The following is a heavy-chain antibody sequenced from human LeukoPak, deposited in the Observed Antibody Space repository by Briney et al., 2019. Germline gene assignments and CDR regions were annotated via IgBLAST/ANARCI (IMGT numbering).Heavy chain of an antibody. J-gene: IGHJ3*02. CDR1: GFPFSSYW. Sequence: EGSLRLSCAASGFPFSSYWVSWVRQTLGKGLEWVANIKEDGSEKYYVDSVKGRFTISRDNAKNSLYLQMNSLRAEDTAVYYCARAYYGDYDGGDAFDIWGQGTMVTVSS. CDR2: IKEDGSEK. CDR3: ARAYYGDYDGGDAFDI. V-gene: IGHV3-7*04. D-gene: IGHD4-17*01.